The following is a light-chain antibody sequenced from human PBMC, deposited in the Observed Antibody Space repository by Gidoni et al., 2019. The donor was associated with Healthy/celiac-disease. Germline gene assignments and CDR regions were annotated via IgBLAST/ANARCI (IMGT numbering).Light chain of an antibody. CDR1: QSVSSN. CDR2: GAS. CDR3: QQYNNWPPLT. Sequence: EIVMTQSPATLSVSPGERATLSRRASQSVSSNLAWYQQKPGQVPRLLIYGASTRATGIPARCSGSGSGTEFTLTISSLQSEDFAVYYCQQYNNWPPLTFGGGTKVEIK. V-gene: IGKV3-15*01. J-gene: IGKJ4*01.